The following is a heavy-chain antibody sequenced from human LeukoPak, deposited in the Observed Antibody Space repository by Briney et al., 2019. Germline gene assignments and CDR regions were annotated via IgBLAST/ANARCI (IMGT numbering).Heavy chain of an antibody. CDR2: IYHSGST. J-gene: IGHJ3*02. Sequence: PSETLSLTCTVSGGSISSSNWWSWVRQPPGKGLEWIGEIYHSGSTNYNPSLKSRVTISVDKSKNQFSLKLSSVTAADTAVYYCASRITMVRGALDAFDIWGQGTMVTVSS. D-gene: IGHD3-10*01. CDR1: GGSISSSNW. V-gene: IGHV4-4*02. CDR3: ASRITMVRGALDAFDI.